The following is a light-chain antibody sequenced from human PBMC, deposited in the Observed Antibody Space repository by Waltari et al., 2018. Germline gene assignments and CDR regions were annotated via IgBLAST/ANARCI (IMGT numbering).Light chain of an antibody. Sequence: QSALTQPASVSASPGQSITISCSGTSSDVGAYNLVSWYRQYPGKAPQLIIYDVRTRPSVISVRFSGEKSDNTASLTISGLRAEDEADYYCSSYTLTDTRVFGGGT. J-gene: IGLJ3*02. CDR1: SSDVGAYNL. CDR3: SSYTLTDTRV. V-gene: IGLV2-14*01. CDR2: DVR.